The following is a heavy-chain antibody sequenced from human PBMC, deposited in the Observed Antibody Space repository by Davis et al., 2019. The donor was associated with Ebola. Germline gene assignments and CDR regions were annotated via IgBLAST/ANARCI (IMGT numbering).Heavy chain of an antibody. Sequence: GESLKISCAASGFTFSSYAMTWVRQAPGKGLEWVSGISNSGGSTYYADSVKGRFTISRDNSKNTLYLQMNSLRAEDTAVYYCARDGSSSSWYGDWFDPWGQGTLVTVSS. V-gene: IGHV3-23*01. J-gene: IGHJ5*02. CDR1: GFTFSSYA. CDR2: ISNSGGST. CDR3: ARDGSSSSWYGDWFDP. D-gene: IGHD6-13*01.